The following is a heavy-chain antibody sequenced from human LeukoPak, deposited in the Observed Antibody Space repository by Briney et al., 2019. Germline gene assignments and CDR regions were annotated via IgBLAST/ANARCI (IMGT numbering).Heavy chain of an antibody. CDR3: AKGGPMVTSSYYYYYMDV. V-gene: IGHV3-74*01. CDR1: GFTFSSYW. Sequence: GGSLRLSCAASGFTFSSYWMHWVRQAPGKGLVWVSRINSDGSSTSYADSVKGRFTISRDNAKNTLYLQMNSLRAEDTAVYYCAKGGPMVTSSYYYYYMDVWGKGTTVTVSS. CDR2: INSDGSST. J-gene: IGHJ6*03. D-gene: IGHD5-18*01.